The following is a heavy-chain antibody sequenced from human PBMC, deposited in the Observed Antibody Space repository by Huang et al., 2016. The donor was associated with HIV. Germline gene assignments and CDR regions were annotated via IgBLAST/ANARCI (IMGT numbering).Heavy chain of an antibody. CDR3: ARAGGFEI. D-gene: IGHD2-15*01. V-gene: IGHV3-74*01. J-gene: IGHJ3*02. Sequence: EEHLVESGGGLVQRGGSLGLSCEASGFKFSNYWMQWVRQAPGKGLMGVSRIKIDGRTTDYADSVKGRFTISRDNAKNTLYLQMSSLSAEDTAIYYCARAGGFEIWGQGTVVTVSS. CDR1: GFKFSNYW. CDR2: IKIDGRTT.